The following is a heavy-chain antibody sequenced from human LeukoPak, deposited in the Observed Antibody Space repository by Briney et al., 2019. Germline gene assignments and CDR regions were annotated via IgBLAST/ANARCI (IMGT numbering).Heavy chain of an antibody. Sequence: PGESLRLSCAASGFTFDDYTLHWVRQAPGKGLEWVSLISWDSTNKYYADSVKGRFTISRDNRKESLDLQMNSLRTEDTALYYCAKEGSGSYPELAYWGQGTLVTVSS. V-gene: IGHV3-43*01. D-gene: IGHD1-26*01. J-gene: IGHJ4*02. CDR2: ISWDSTNK. CDR1: GFTFDDYT. CDR3: AKEGSGSYPELAY.